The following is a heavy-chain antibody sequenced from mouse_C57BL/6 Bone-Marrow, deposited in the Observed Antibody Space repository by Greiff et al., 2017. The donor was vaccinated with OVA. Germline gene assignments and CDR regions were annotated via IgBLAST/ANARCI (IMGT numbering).Heavy chain of an antibody. V-gene: IGHV1-64*01. CDR3: ARSSVTTVVVDY. CDR2: IHPNSGST. D-gene: IGHD1-1*01. CDR1: GYTFTSYW. J-gene: IGHJ2*01. Sequence: VQLQQPGAELVKPGASVKLSCKASGYTFTSYWMHWVKQRPGQGLEWIGMIHPNSGSTNYNEKFKSKATLTVDKSSSTAYMQLSSLTSEDSAVYYCARSSVTTVVVDYWGQGNTLTVSS.